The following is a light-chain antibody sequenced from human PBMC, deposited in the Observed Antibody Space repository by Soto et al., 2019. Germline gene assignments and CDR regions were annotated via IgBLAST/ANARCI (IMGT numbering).Light chain of an antibody. CDR1: SGDVGAYNY. J-gene: IGLJ3*02. Sequence: QSVLTQPASVSGSPGQSITISCTGTSGDVGAYNYVSWYQQHPGKAPKLLIYDVSNRPSGVSNRFSGSKSGNTASLTISGLQAEDEADYYCNSYTTSSSWVFGGGTQLTVL. V-gene: IGLV2-14*03. CDR3: NSYTTSSSWV. CDR2: DVS.